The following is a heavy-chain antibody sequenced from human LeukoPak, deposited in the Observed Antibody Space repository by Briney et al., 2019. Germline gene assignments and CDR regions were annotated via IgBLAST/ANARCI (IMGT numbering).Heavy chain of an antibody. CDR1: GGTFSSYA. CDR3: AIYYYGSGSYVDY. D-gene: IGHD3-10*01. V-gene: IGHV1-69*05. J-gene: IGHJ4*02. Sequence: SVKVSCKASGGTFSSYAISWVRQAPGQGREWMGRIIPIFGTANYAQKFQGRVTITTDESTSTAYMELSSLRSEDTAVYYCAIYYYGSGSYVDYWGQGTLVTVSS. CDR2: IIPIFGTA.